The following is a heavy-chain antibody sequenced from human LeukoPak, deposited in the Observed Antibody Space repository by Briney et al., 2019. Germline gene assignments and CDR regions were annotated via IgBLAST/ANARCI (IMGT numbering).Heavy chain of an antibody. J-gene: IGHJ1*01. CDR1: GDSISSSSYY. CDR3: ARRRYYDSTGYLD. Sequence: PSETLSLTCTISGDSISSSSYYWGWGRQPPGKGREWVGDIYYRGSPYSSPSLKSLVSISIDTSNNQFSLTLNSVTAADTALYFCARRRYYDSTGYLDWGQGTLVTVSS. CDR2: IYYRGSP. D-gene: IGHD3-22*01. V-gene: IGHV4-39*01.